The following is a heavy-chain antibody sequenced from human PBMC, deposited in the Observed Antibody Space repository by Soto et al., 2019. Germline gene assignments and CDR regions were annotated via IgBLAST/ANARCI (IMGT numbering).Heavy chain of an antibody. CDR1: GFTFSTYS. J-gene: IGHJ4*02. D-gene: IGHD3-16*01. CDR3: ARDRQVWGLEDY. V-gene: IGHV3-48*01. Sequence: EVQLVESGGGLVQPGGSLRLSCAVSGFTFSTYSMNWVRQAPGKGLEWVAYINSDSNTIYYADSVKGRFTISRDNAKNSLYLQMNSLRAEDTAVYYCARDRQVWGLEDYWGQGPLVTVSS. CDR2: INSDSNTI.